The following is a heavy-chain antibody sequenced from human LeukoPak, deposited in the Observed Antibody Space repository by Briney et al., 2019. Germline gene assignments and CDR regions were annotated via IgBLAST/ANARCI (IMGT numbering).Heavy chain of an antibody. CDR3: ARGGVEQWLDLDY. D-gene: IGHD6-19*01. CDR2: MNPNSGNT. V-gene: IGHV1-8*01. J-gene: IGHJ4*02. Sequence: EASVKVSCKASGYTFTSYDINWVRQATGQGLEWMGWMNPNSGNTGYAQKFKGRVTMTRNTSISTAYMELSSLRSEDTAVYYCARGGVEQWLDLDYWGQGTLVTVSS. CDR1: GYTFTSYD.